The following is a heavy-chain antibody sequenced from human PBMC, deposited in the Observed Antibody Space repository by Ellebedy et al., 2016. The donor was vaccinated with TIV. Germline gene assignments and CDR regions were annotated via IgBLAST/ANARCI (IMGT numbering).Heavy chain of an antibody. CDR1: GLTSTTYS. J-gene: IGHJ5*02. CDR3: ARGRTLA. CDR2: ISPSSTTI. Sequence: PGGSLRLSCAVTGLTSTTYSMNWFRQAPGKGLEWVSYISPSSTTIYYAGSVKGRFTIPSDSANNALYLQMNSLRVEDTAVYYCARGRTLAWGQGPLVTVSS. V-gene: IGHV3-48*04.